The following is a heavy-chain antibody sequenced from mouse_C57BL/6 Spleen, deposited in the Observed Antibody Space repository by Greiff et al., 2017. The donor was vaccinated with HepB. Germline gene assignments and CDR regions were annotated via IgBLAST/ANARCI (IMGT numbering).Heavy chain of an antibody. CDR3: ARYNDWYFDV. CDR1: GYAFTNYL. CDR2: INPGSGGT. D-gene: IGHD1-3*01. V-gene: IGHV1-54*01. J-gene: IGHJ1*03. Sequence: QVQLQQFGAELVRPGTSVKVSCKASGYAFTNYLIEWVKQRPGQGLEWIGVINPGSGGTNYNEKFKGKATLTADKSSSTAYMQLSSLTSEDSAVYFCARYNDWYFDVWGTGTTVTVSS.